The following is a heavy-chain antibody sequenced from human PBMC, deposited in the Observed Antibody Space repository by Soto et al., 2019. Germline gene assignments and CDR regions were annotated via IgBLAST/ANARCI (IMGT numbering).Heavy chain of an antibody. J-gene: IGHJ4*02. V-gene: IGHV3-23*01. CDR1: GFTFSSYA. CDR3: AKVFYYYDSSGYYYFDY. D-gene: IGHD3-22*01. Sequence: PXGSLRLSCTASGFTFSSYAVSWVRQAPGKGPEWISSISGSGSTIYYADSVKGRFTISRDNSKNTLYLQMSSLRAEDTAVYYCAKVFYYYDSSGYYYFDYWGQGTLVTVS. CDR2: ISGSGSTI.